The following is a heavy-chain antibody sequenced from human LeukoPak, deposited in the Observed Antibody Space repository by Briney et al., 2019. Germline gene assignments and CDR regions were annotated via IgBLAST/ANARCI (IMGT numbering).Heavy chain of an antibody. V-gene: IGHV1-69*13. CDR3: AGDNRGRYSYGE. D-gene: IGHD5-18*01. Sequence: SVKVSCKASGGAFSSYAISWVRQAPGQGLEWMGGIIPIFGTANYAQKFQGRVTITADESTSTAYMELSSLRSEDTAVYYCAGDNRGRYSYGERGQGTLVTVSS. CDR2: IIPIFGTA. J-gene: IGHJ4*02. CDR1: GGAFSSYA.